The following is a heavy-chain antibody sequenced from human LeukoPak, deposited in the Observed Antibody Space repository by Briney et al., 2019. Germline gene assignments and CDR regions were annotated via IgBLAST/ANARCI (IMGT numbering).Heavy chain of an antibody. J-gene: IGHJ6*02. V-gene: IGHV1-18*01. CDR3: ARDSVDFWSGYYYYYYYGMDV. D-gene: IGHD3-3*01. CDR2: ISAYNGNT. CDR1: GYTFTSYG. Sequence: ASVKVSCKASGYTFTSYGISWVRQAPGQGLEWMGWISAYNGNTNYAQKLQGRVTMTTDTSTSTAYMELRSLRSDDTAVYYCARDSVDFWSGYYYYYYYGMDVWGRGTTVTVSS.